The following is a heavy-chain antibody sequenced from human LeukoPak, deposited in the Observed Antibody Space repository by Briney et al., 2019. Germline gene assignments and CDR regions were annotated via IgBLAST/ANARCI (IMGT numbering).Heavy chain of an antibody. J-gene: IGHJ4*02. CDR3: ARDLVGSKGTFDVDY. D-gene: IGHD3-16*01. CDR1: GFTFSTYS. CDR2: ISSSSSTI. Sequence: GGSLRLSCAASGFTFSTYSMNWVRQAPGKGLEWVSYISSSSSTIYYADSVKGRFTISRDNAKNSLYLQMNSLRAEDTAVYYCARDLVGSKGTFDVDYWGQGTLVTVSS. V-gene: IGHV3-48*01.